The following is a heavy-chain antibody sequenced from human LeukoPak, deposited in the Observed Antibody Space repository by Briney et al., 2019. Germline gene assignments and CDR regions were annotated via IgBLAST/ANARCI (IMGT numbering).Heavy chain of an antibody. CDR1: GFTFSDHY. D-gene: IGHD3-10*01. J-gene: IGHJ5*02. CDR3: ASLYGSGKRWVDP. CDR2: TRNKANSYTT. Sequence: PGGSLRLSCAASGFTFSDHYMDWVRQAPGKGLEWVGRTRNKANSYTTEYAASVKGRFTISRDDSKNPLYLQMNSLKTEDTAVYYCASLYGSGKRWVDPWGQGTLVTVSS. V-gene: IGHV3-72*01.